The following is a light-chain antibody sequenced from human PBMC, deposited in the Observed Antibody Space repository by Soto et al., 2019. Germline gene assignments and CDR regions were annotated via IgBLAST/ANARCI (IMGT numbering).Light chain of an antibody. CDR3: QQRNYWQVT. J-gene: IGKJ5*01. Sequence: EGLLPPSPVTLSMSPGERATHSCRASQSVDSYLAWYQQKPGQAPRLLIYDVSNRATGIPARFSGSGSGTDFTLTISSLEPEDFAVYYCQQRNYWQVTFGHGTRLEIK. CDR2: DVS. V-gene: IGKV3-11*01. CDR1: QSVDSY.